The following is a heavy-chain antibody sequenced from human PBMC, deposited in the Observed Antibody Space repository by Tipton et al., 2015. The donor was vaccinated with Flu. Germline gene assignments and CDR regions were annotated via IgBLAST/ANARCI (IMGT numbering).Heavy chain of an antibody. J-gene: IGHJ5*02. V-gene: IGHV4-38-2*02. CDR1: GDSIRSDYQ. Sequence: TLSLTCTVSGDSIRSDYQWGWIRQPPGKGLEWIGNIHHTGNRYYNPSLKSRVTLSVDKSKNQFSLKMISVTAADTGVYYCVRRDYSNYVSEPKNWFDPWGPGTLVTVSS. D-gene: IGHD4-11*01. CDR3: VRRDYSNYVSEPKNWFDP. CDR2: IHHTGNR.